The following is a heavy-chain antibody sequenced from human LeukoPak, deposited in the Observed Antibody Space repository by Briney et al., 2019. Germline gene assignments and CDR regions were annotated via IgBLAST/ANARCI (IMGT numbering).Heavy chain of an antibody. J-gene: IGHJ6*03. V-gene: IGHV3-21*01. Sequence: GGSLRLSCAASGFTVSSNYMSWVRQAPGKGLEWVPSITSTSSYIYYADSVKGRFTISRDNAKNSLYLQMNSLRAEDTALYFCARDPYSGNYGNYYYYYMDVWGKGTTVTISS. CDR1: GFTVSSNY. CDR3: ARDPYSGNYGNYYYYYMDV. D-gene: IGHD1-26*01. CDR2: ITSTSSYI.